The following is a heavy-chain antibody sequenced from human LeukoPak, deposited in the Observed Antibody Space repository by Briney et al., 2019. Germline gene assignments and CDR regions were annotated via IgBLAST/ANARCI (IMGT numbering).Heavy chain of an antibody. CDR1: GFTFSSYS. D-gene: IGHD2-2*01. Sequence: GGSLRLSCAASGFTFSSYSMNWVRQAPGKGLEWVSSISSSSSYIYYADSVKGRFTISRDNAKNSLYLQMNSLRAEDTAMYYCVRDCSSSSCLLGGRDYWGQGTLVTVSS. J-gene: IGHJ4*02. V-gene: IGHV3-21*04. CDR2: ISSSSSYI. CDR3: VRDCSSSSCLLGGRDY.